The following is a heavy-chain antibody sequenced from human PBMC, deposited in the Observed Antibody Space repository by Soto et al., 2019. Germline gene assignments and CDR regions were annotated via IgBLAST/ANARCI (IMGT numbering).Heavy chain of an antibody. CDR1: GYTFTSYA. CDR3: AGDSSGYDPYWYFDL. V-gene: IGHV1-3*05. J-gene: IGHJ2*01. D-gene: IGHD3-22*01. CDR2: INAGNGNT. Sequence: QVQLVQSGAEEKKPGASVKVSCKASGYTFTSYAMHWVRQAPGQRLEWMGWINAGNGNTKYSQKFQGRVTITRDTSASTAYMELSSLRSEDTAVYYCAGDSSGYDPYWYFDLWGRGTLVTVSS.